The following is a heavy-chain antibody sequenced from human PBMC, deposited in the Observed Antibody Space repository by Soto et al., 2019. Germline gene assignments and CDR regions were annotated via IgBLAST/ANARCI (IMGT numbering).Heavy chain of an antibody. V-gene: IGHV1-18*01. CDR3: ARAPRYNSSSGYPVDY. Sequence: QVQLVQSGAEVKKPGASVKVSCKASGYTFTSYGISWVRQAPGQGLEWMGWISAYNGNTNYAQKLQGRVTMTTDTSTSTAYKELRSLRSDDTAVYYCARAPRYNSSSGYPVDYWGQGTLGNLSP. D-gene: IGHD3-22*01. J-gene: IGHJ4*02. CDR2: ISAYNGNT. CDR1: GYTFTSYG.